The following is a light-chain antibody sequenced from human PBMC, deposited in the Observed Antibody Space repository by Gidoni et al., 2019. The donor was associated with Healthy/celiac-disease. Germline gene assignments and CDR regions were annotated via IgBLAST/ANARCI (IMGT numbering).Light chain of an antibody. CDR1: SSDVGGYNF. V-gene: IGLV2-14*01. CDR2: EVS. J-gene: IGLJ1*01. CDR3: SSYTSSSTPLYV. Sequence: QSALTQPASVSGSPGQSTTISCTGTSSDVGGYNFVSWYQQHPGKAPKLMIHEVSNRPSGVSNRFSGSKSGNTASLTISGLQAEDEADYYCSSYTSSSTPLYVFGTGTKVTVL.